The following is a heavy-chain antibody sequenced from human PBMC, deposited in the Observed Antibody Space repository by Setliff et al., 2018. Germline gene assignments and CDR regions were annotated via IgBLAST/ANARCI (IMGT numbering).Heavy chain of an antibody. CDR1: DGSLSTYY. V-gene: IGHV4-59*12. J-gene: IGHJ4*02. CDR3: ARDVGGEGYFDS. CDR2: VYYSGTA. D-gene: IGHD3-10*01. Sequence: KPSETLSLTCTVSDGSLSTYYWSWIRQPPGKGLEFIGYVYYSGTANYSPSLRSRLTISVDTSKNQFSLMLTSVTAADTAVYYCARDVGGEGYFDSWGQGTLVTVSS.